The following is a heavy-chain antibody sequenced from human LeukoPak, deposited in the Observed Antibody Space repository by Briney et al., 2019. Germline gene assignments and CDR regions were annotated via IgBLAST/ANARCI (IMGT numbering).Heavy chain of an antibody. J-gene: IGHJ3*02. CDR2: IIPILGIA. CDR1: GGTFSSYA. CDR3: ARENIRAAFDI. V-gene: IGHV1-69*04. D-gene: IGHD1/OR15-1a*01. Sequence: ASVKVSCKASGGTFSSYAISWVRQAPGQGLEWMGRIIPILGIANYAQKFQGRVTITADKSTSTAYMELSSLRSEDTAVYYCARENIRAAFDIWGQGTMVTVSS.